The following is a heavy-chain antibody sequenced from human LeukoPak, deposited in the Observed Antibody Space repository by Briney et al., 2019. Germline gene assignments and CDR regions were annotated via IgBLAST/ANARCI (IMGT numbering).Heavy chain of an antibody. Sequence: SETLSLTCTVSGGSLTSYYWIWMRQPPGKGLEWIGYVYTSGNTNYNPTLKSRVTISVDTSTKQFSLKLSSVTAEDTAVYYCARLLLGTTLDYWGQGNLVTVSS. CDR1: GGSLTSYY. V-gene: IGHV4-4*09. J-gene: IGHJ4*02. CDR3: ARLLLGTTLDY. D-gene: IGHD1-26*01. CDR2: VYTSGNT.